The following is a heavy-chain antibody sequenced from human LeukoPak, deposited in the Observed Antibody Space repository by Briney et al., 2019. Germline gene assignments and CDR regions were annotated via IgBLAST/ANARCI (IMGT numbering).Heavy chain of an antibody. Sequence: SETLSLTCTVSGGSIINYHWSWIRQPAGKGLEWIGRIHSSGATDYSPSLKSRVTTSLDKSKSHFSLKLSSVTAADTAIYYCAREDSAAYCTSTNCFGFDYWGQGTLVTVSS. J-gene: IGHJ4*02. D-gene: IGHD2-2*01. CDR3: AREDSAAYCTSTNCFGFDY. CDR1: GGSIINYH. CDR2: IHSSGAT. V-gene: IGHV4-4*07.